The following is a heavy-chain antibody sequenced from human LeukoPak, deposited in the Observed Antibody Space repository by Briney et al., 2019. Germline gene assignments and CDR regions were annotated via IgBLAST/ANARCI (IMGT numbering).Heavy chain of an antibody. CDR2: IYSGGST. J-gene: IGHJ4*02. V-gene: IGHV3-53*01. CDR1: GFTVSSNY. CDR3: ERGSPTIAAAGTSFDY. D-gene: IGHD6-13*01. Sequence: PGGSLRLSCAASGFTVSSNYMSWVRQAPGKGLEWVSVIYSGGSTYYADSVKGRFTISRDNSKNTLYLQMNSLRAEDTAVYYCERGSPTIAAAGTSFDYWGQGTLVTVSS.